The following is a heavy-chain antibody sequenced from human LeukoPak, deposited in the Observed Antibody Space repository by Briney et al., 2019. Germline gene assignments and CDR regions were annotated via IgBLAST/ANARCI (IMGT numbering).Heavy chain of an antibody. J-gene: IGHJ6*03. CDR2: IYHSGST. CDR3: ARQPLGDGYNYYYYYMDV. CDR1: GYSISSGYY. V-gene: IGHV4-38-2*02. D-gene: IGHD5-24*01. Sequence: PSETLSLTCTVSGYSISSGYYWGWIRQPPGKGLEWLGCIYHSGSTYYAPSLKSRVTISMDTSKNHFSLKLTSVTAADTAVYYCARQPLGDGYNYYYYYMDVWGKGTTVTVSS.